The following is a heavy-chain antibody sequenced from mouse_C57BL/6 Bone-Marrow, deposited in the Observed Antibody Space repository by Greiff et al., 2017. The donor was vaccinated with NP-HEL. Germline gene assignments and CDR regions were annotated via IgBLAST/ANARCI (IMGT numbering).Heavy chain of an antibody. V-gene: IGHV1-19*01. CDR2: INPYNGGT. D-gene: IGHD3-2*01. CDR3: AREGARPDSHYAMDY. J-gene: IGHJ4*01. Sequence: EAKLMESGPVLVKPGASVKMSCKASGYTLTDYYMNWVKQSHGKSLEWIGVINPYNGGTSYNQKFKGKATLTVDKTSSTAYMELNSLTSEDSAVYYCAREGARPDSHYAMDYWGQGTSATVPS. CDR1: GYTLTDYY.